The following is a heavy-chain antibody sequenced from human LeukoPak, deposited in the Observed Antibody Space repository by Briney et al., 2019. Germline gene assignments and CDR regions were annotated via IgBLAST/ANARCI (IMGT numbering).Heavy chain of an antibody. D-gene: IGHD3-22*01. V-gene: IGHV4-31*03. CDR1: GGSISSGGYY. CDR3: ARGYDSSGYYYDHFDY. Sequence: PSETLSLTCTVSGGSISSGGYYWSWIRQHPGKGLEWIGYIYYSGSTYYNPSLKSRVTISVDTSKNQFSLKLSSVTAADTAVYYCARGYDSSGYYYDHFDYWGQGTLVTVSS. J-gene: IGHJ4*02. CDR2: IYYSGST.